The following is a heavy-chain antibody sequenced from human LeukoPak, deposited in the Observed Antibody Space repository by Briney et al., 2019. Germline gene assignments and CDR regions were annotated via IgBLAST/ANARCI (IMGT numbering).Heavy chain of an antibody. CDR2: IYYSGST. D-gene: IGHD6-6*01. CDR3: ARDRAARHAFDI. J-gene: IGHJ3*02. CDR1: GGSISSYY. Sequence: PSETLSLTCTVSGGSISSYYWSWIRQPPGKGLEWIGYIYYSGSTNYNPSLKSRVTISVDTSKNQFSLKLSSVTAADTAVYYCARDRAARHAFDIWGQGTMVTVSS. V-gene: IGHV4-59*12.